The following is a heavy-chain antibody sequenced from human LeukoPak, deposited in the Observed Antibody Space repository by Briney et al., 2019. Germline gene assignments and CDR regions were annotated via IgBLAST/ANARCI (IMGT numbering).Heavy chain of an antibody. CDR3: ASRTIYYYYYGMDV. CDR1: GGSISSCGYY. Sequence: PSETLSLTCTVSGGSISSCGYYWSWIRQPPGKGLEWIWEINHSGSTNYNPSLKSRVTISVDTSKNQFSLKLSSVTAADTAVYYCASRTIYYYYYGMDVWGQGTTVTVSS. D-gene: IGHD1-7*01. J-gene: IGHJ6*02. V-gene: IGHV4-39*07. CDR2: INHSGST.